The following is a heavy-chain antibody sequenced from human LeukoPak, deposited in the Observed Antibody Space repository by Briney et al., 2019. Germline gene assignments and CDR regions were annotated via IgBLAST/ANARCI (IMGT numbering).Heavy chain of an antibody. CDR3: AKDRGEAAAAKYYFDY. CDR2: IRYDGSNK. J-gene: IGHJ4*02. V-gene: IGHV3-30*02. CDR1: GFTFSSYG. Sequence: PGGSLRLSCAGSGFTFSSYGMHWVRQAPGKGLEWVAFIRYDGSNKYYADSVKGRFTISRDNSKNTLYLQMNSLRAEDTAVYYCAKDRGEAAAAKYYFDYWGQGTLVTVSS. D-gene: IGHD6-13*01.